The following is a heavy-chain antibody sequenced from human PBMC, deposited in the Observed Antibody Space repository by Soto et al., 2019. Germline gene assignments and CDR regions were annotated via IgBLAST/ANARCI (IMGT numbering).Heavy chain of an antibody. CDR2: ISAYNGNI. CDR3: ARSGSSWNLRESDS. CDR1: GYTFTNND. Sequence: ASVKVSCKASGYTFTNNDVSWGRQAPGQGLEWMGWISAYNGNINYAQKFRGRVTMTTDTSTSSAYLEVRSLRSDDTAVYYCARSGSSWNLRESDSWG. J-gene: IGHJ5*01. V-gene: IGHV1-18*01. D-gene: IGHD6-13*01.